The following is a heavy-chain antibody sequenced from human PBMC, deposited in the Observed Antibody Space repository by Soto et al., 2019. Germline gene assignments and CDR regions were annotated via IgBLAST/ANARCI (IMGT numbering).Heavy chain of an antibody. CDR3: ARGGIVVVVAVPQWFDP. D-gene: IGHD2-15*01. J-gene: IGHJ5*02. V-gene: IGHV4-38-2*01. CDR1: CYSIRSDYY. Sequence: PSETLSLTCAVSCYSIRSDYYWGWIRQPPGKGLEWIGSIHHSGSTYYNPSLKSRVTISVDTSKTQFSLKLSSVTAADTAVYYCARGGIVVVVAVPQWFDPWGQGPLVTVSS. CDR2: IHHSGST.